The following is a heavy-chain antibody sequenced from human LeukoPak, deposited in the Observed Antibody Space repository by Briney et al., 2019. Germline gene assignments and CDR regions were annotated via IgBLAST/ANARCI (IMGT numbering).Heavy chain of an antibody. D-gene: IGHD6-6*01. CDR1: GYSISSGYY. V-gene: IGHV4-38-2*01. Sequence: PSETLSLTCAASGYSISSGYYWGWIRQPPGKGLEWIGNIYHSGSTYYNPSLKSRVTISVDTSKNQFSLKLSSVTAADTAVYYCARRFSNSHFDYWGQGTLVTVSS. CDR3: ARRFSNSHFDY. J-gene: IGHJ4*02. CDR2: IYHSGST.